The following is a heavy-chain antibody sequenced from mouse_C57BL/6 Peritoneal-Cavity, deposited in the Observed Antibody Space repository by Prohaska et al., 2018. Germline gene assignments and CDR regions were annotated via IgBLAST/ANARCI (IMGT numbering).Heavy chain of an antibody. D-gene: IGHD2-4*01. Sequence: GTSYNQKFKGKATLTVDTSSSTAYMELNSLTSEDSAVYYCALIYYDYDGYATDYWGQGTSVTVSS. V-gene: IGHV1-36*01. CDR2: GT. CDR3: ALIYYDYDGYATDY. J-gene: IGHJ4*01.